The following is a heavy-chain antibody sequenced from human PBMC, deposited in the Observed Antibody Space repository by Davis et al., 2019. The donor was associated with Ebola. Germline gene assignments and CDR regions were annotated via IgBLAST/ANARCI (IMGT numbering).Heavy chain of an antibody. D-gene: IGHD3-10*01. J-gene: IGHJ3*02. CDR2: ISSSSSYT. Sequence: PGGSLTLSCAASGFTFSAYYMSWIRQAPGKGLEWVSYISSSSSYTNYADSVKGRFTISRDNAKNSLYLQMNSLRAEDTAVYYCARGVGISMVRGVVAFDIWGQGTMVTVSS. CDR3: ARGVGISMVRGVVAFDI. V-gene: IGHV3-11*06. CDR1: GFTFSAYY.